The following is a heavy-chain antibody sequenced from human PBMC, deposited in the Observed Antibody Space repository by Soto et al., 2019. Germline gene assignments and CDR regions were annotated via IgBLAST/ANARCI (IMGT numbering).Heavy chain of an antibody. CDR1: GYSFTRSC. V-gene: IGHV5-10-1*03. J-gene: IGHJ4*02. CDR2: IDASDSYI. D-gene: IGHD6-6*01. CDR3: GRRGSSSSFFYDS. Sequence: EVQLMQSGAEVKKPGESLRIYCQGSGYSFTRSCISWVRQMPGEGLEWMGRIDASDSYIKYSPSFQGRVTISADKSISTAQRQWSRLKASDTDMYYCGRRGSSSSFFYDSWGQGTLVTVSS.